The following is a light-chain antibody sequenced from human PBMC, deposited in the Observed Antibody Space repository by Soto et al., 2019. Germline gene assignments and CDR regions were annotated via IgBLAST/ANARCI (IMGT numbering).Light chain of an antibody. V-gene: IGKV3-11*01. J-gene: IGKJ4*01. Sequence: EIVLTQSPAILSMSPGERATLSCRASQSVSSYFAWYQQKPGQAPRLLIYDASNRATGIPARFSGSGSETDFTLVIDNLEPEDFAVYYCQQRSGWPLTFGGGTKVEIK. CDR1: QSVSSY. CDR2: DAS. CDR3: QQRSGWPLT.